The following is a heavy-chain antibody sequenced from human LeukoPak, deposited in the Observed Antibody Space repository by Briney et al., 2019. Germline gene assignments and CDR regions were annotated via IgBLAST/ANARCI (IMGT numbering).Heavy chain of an antibody. V-gene: IGHV3-23*01. CDR3: AKDGPHITIMITFGGVIVIPAYDY. J-gene: IGHJ4*02. Sequence: PGGSLRLSCAASGFTFSSYAMSWVRQAPGKGLEWVSAISGSGGSTYYADSVKGRFTISRDNSKNTLYLQMNSLRAEDTAVYYCAKDGPHITIMITFGGVIVIPAYDYWGQGTLVTVSS. CDR1: GFTFSSYA. D-gene: IGHD3-16*02. CDR2: ISGSGGST.